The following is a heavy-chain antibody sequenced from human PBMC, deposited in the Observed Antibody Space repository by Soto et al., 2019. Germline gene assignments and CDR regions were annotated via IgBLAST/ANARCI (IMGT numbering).Heavy chain of an antibody. CDR1: GGTFSSYA. CDR2: IIPIFGTA. J-gene: IGHJ6*02. Sequence: WASVKVSCKASGGTFSSYAISWVRQAPGQGLEWMGGIIPIFGTANYAQKFQGRVTITADESTSTAYMELSSLRSEDTAVYYCARGSGSYYFSSYYYYYYGMDVWG. CDR3: ARGSGSYYFSSYYYYYYGMDV. D-gene: IGHD1-26*01. V-gene: IGHV1-69*13.